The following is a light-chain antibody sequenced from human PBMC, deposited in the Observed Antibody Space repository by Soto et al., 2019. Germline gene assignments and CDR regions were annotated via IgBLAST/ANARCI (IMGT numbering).Light chain of an antibody. Sequence: EIVLTQSPGTLSLSPGERATLSCRASRSVSTSYLAWYQQKPGQAPRLLIHGASSRATGIPDRFSGSGSGTDFTLTISRLEPEDFAVYYCQQYGSSPITFGQGTRLKIK. CDR3: QQYGSSPIT. V-gene: IGKV3-20*01. J-gene: IGKJ5*01. CDR1: RSVSTSY. CDR2: GAS.